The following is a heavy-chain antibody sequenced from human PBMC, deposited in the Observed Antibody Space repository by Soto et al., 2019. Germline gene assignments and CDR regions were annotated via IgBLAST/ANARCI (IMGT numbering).Heavy chain of an antibody. V-gene: IGHV3-48*02. CDR1: GLPLSSFS. CDR3: VRGGGLIAAKSGMDV. CDR2: ISSSAVTK. J-gene: IGHJ6*02. D-gene: IGHD6-6*01. Sequence: GGSLRLSCEASGLPLSSFSSNWVRQAPGKALEWVAYISSSAVTKYYADSVKGRLPISRDNPNNSLSLEVNSLRDEDTAVYYLVRGGGLIAAKSGMDVWGQGTTVTV.